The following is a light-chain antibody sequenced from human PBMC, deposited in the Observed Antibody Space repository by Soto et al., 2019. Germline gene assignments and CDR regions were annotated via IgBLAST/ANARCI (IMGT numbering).Light chain of an antibody. Sequence: EIELTQSPVTLSLFPGERATLSCRASQTVSSTYFAWYRQRPGQPTSLIIYGASNRATGVPDRFSGSGSGTDFTLTITRLEPEDFAVYYCQQYGSSPPGFTFGPGTRVEIK. V-gene: IGKV3-20*01. CDR2: GAS. J-gene: IGKJ3*01. CDR3: QQYGSSPPGFT. CDR1: QTVSSTY.